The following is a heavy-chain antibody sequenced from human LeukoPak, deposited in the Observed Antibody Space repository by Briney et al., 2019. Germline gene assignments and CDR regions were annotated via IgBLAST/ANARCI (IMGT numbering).Heavy chain of an antibody. Sequence: GGSLRLSCEASGFTFSSYAMSWLRQAPRKALAWVSVISSSADSTYYADSVKGRSTISRDNSKNTLYLQMNNLRAEDTAVYYCAKPLEKYTYGGNFDYWGQGILVTVSS. CDR1: GFTFSSYA. CDR2: ISSSADST. D-gene: IGHD4-23*01. V-gene: IGHV3-23*01. J-gene: IGHJ4*02. CDR3: AKPLEKYTYGGNFDY.